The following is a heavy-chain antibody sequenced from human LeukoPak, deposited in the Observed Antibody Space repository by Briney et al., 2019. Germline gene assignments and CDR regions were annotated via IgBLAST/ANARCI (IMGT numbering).Heavy chain of an antibody. CDR3: ARDSPYGSGSYYNIQWPFDI. Sequence: SETLSLTCTVSGGSISSGSYYWSWIRQPAGKGLEWIGYIYYSGSTNYNPSLKRRVTISVDTSKNQFSLKLSSVTAADTAVYYCARDSPYGSGSYYNIQWPFDIWGQGTMVTVSS. J-gene: IGHJ3*02. CDR1: GGSISSGSYY. V-gene: IGHV4-61*10. D-gene: IGHD3-10*01. CDR2: IYYSGST.